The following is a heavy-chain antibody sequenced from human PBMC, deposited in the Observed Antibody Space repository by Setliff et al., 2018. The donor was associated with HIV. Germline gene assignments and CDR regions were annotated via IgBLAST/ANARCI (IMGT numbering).Heavy chain of an antibody. CDR3: ARSKTFYDFWGGYYTHGAFKI. Sequence: SETLSLTCSVSGGSITSYHWSWIRQSPGKGLEWIGYIYKSGTTNYKSSLKSRVTISADPSKNQFSLKVTSVTAADTAVYYCARSKTFYDFWGGYYTHGAFKIWGLGTMVTVSS. V-gene: IGHV4-4*08. CDR2: IYKSGTT. CDR1: GGSITSYH. D-gene: IGHD3-3*01. J-gene: IGHJ3*02.